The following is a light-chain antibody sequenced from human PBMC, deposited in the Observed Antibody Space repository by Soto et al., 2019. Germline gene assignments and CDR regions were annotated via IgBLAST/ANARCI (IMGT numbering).Light chain of an antibody. Sequence: EIVLTQSLATLSSSPGERATLSCRASQSVGSYLAWYQLKPGQAPRLLIYDASNRATGIPARFSGSGSGTDFTLTISSLEAEDFAAYYCQQRYNWPLTFGGGTKVDIK. CDR2: DAS. CDR3: QQRYNWPLT. V-gene: IGKV3-11*01. J-gene: IGKJ4*01. CDR1: QSVGSY.